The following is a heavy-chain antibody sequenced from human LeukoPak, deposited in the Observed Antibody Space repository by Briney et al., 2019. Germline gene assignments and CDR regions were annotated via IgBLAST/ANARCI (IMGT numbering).Heavy chain of an antibody. D-gene: IGHD2-21*02. CDR1: GFTFSSYA. CDR2: ISYDGTNK. Sequence: GRSLTLSCAAYGFTFSSYAMHWVRQAPGKGLEWVAVISYDGTNKYYADSVKGRFTISRDNSKNTLDLQMNSMRAEDTDLYYRARVRAYCGGDCYSVGWFDPWGQGTLVTVSS. J-gene: IGHJ5*02. CDR3: ARVRAYCGGDCYSVGWFDP. V-gene: IGHV3-30-3*01.